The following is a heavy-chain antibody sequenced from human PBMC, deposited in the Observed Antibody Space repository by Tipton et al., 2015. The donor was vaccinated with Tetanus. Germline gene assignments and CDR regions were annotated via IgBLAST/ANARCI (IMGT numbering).Heavy chain of an antibody. CDR3: AGVTAQRTELYFEH. CDR1: GDSVRTGDYQ. J-gene: IGHJ1*01. V-gene: IGHV4-61*08. CDR2: ISNSGRT. D-gene: IGHD2-8*02. Sequence: TLSLTCTVSGDSVRTGDYQWNWIRQSPGKGLEWLAYISNSGRTNSNYDLKSRISISRDTSKNQFSLSLTSVTAADTAVYYCAGVTAQRTELYFEHWGQGTQVTVSS.